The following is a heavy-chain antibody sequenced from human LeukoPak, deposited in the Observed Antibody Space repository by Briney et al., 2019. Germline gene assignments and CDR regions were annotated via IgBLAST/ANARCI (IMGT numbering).Heavy chain of an antibody. D-gene: IGHD6-6*01. J-gene: IGHJ4*02. Sequence: SETLSLTCAVYGGSFSGYYWSWIRQPPGKGREWIGEINHSGSTNYNPSLKSRVTISVDTSKNQFSLKLSSVTAADTAVYYCARARGVRAARPPYYFDYWGQGTLVTVSS. V-gene: IGHV4-34*01. CDR3: ARARGVRAARPPYYFDY. CDR1: GGSFSGYY. CDR2: INHSGST.